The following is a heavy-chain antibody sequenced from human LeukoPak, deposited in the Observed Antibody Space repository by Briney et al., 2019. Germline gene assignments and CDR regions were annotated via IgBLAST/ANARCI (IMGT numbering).Heavy chain of an antibody. D-gene: IGHD3-9*01. J-gene: IGHJ6*02. Sequence: PGGSLRLSCAASGFTFSSYTMNWVRQAPGKVLEWVSSISSSSSYIYYADSVKGRFTISRDNAKNSLYLQMNSLRAEDTAVYYCARDPTSIRNYGMDVWGQGTTVTVSS. V-gene: IGHV3-21*01. CDR1: GFTFSSYT. CDR3: ARDPTSIRNYGMDV. CDR2: ISSSSSYI.